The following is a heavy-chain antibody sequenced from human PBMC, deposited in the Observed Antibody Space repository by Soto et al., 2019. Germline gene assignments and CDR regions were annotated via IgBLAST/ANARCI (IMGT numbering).Heavy chain of an antibody. CDR2: TYYRSKWYN. J-gene: IGHJ3*02. Sequence: SQTLSLTCAISGDSVSSNSAAWNWIRQSPSRGLEWLGRTYYRSKWYNDYAVSVKSRITINPDTSENHFSLQLISVTPVGTAVYYCARDRGIGSGREDAFDIWGQGTMVTVSS. CDR1: GDSVSSNSAA. D-gene: IGHD3-10*01. CDR3: ARDRGIGSGREDAFDI. V-gene: IGHV6-1*01.